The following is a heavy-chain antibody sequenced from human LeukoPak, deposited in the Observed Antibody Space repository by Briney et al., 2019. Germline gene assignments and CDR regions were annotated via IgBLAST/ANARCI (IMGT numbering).Heavy chain of an antibody. CDR3: ANLDGRGNIP. CDR1: GFTVSSNY. D-gene: IGHD3/OR15-3a*01. J-gene: IGHJ5*02. Sequence: GGSLRLSCAASGFTVSSNYMSWVRQAPGKELEWVSVIYNDGTTYYADSVKGRFTISRDNSKNTVYLQMNSLRAEDTAVYYCANLDGRGNIPWGQGTLVTVSS. CDR2: IYNDGTT. V-gene: IGHV3-66*01.